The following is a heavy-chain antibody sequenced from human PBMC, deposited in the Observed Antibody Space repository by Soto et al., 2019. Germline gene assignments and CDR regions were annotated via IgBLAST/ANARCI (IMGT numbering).Heavy chain of an antibody. D-gene: IGHD3-3*01. CDR3: ARDKFYDIWSGFGY. CDR2: ISAYNGNT. CDR1: GYTFTIYG. J-gene: IGHJ4*02. V-gene: IGHV1-18*01. Sequence: GASVKVSCKASGYTFTIYGISWARQAPGQGLEWMGWISAYNGNTNYAQKLQGRVTMTTDTSTSTAYMELRSLRSDDTAVYYCARDKFYDIWSGFGYWGQGTLVTVSS.